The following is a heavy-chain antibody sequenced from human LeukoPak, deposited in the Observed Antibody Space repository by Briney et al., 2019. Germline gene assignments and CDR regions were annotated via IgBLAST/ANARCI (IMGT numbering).Heavy chain of an antibody. CDR1: GYTFSSYA. CDR2: ISYDGSNK. CDR3: AREACSGGSCLGFGLFDY. Sequence: SCKASGYTFSSYAMHWVRQAPGKGLEWVAVISYDGSNKYYADSVKGRFTISRDNSKNTLYLQMNSLRAEDTAVYYCAREACSGGSCLGFGLFDYWGQGTLVTVSS. J-gene: IGHJ4*02. D-gene: IGHD2-15*01. V-gene: IGHV3-30-3*01.